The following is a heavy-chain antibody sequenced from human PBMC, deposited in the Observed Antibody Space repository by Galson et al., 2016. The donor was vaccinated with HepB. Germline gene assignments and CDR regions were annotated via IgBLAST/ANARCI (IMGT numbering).Heavy chain of an antibody. Sequence: SETLSLTCGVSGGSISSSNWWTWVRQPPGKGLEWIGQIYHTDNTKYNPSLKSRVAISVDKSKNQFSLKLNSLTAADTAVYYCASLSPAIAAATWGQGTLVTVSS. CDR1: GGSISSSNW. V-gene: IGHV4-4*02. D-gene: IGHD6-13*01. CDR3: ASLSPAIAAAT. CDR2: IYHTDNT. J-gene: IGHJ5*02.